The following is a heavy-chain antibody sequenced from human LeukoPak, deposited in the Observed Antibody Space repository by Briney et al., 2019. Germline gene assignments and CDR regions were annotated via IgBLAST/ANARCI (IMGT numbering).Heavy chain of an antibody. CDR2: IKTKTDGGTT. CDR1: GFPFSNAW. V-gene: IGHV3-15*01. J-gene: IGHJ4*02. CDR3: PYGSGSYRL. Sequence: GGSLRLSCAASGFPFSNAWMSWVRQAPGKGLEWVGRIKTKTDGGTTDYAAPVKGRFTISRDDSKNTLYLQMNSLKTEDTAVYYCPYGSGSYRLWGQGTLVTVSS. D-gene: IGHD3-10*01.